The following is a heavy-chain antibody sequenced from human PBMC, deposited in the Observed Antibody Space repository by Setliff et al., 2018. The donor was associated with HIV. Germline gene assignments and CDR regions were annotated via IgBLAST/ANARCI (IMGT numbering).Heavy chain of an antibody. J-gene: IGHJ3*02. D-gene: IGHD3-10*01. CDR1: GYIFISYG. CDR2: ISAYNGNT. V-gene: IGHV1-18*01. CDR3: ARAPKRVYYYGSGTYLHDAFGI. Sequence: ASVKVSCKASGYIFISYGFSWVRQAPGQGLEWMGWISAYNGNTNYAQKLQGRVTMTTDTSTSTAYMELRNLRSDDTAVYYCARAPKRVYYYGSGTYLHDAFGIWGQGTMVTVS.